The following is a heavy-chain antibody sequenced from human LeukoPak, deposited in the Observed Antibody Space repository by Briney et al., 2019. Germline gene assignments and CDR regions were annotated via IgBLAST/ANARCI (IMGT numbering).Heavy chain of an antibody. D-gene: IGHD6-13*01. CDR3: AKDHTPIEYSSSWGFDY. CDR2: ISGSGGST. Sequence: PGGSLRLSCAASGFTFSSYAMSWVRQAPGKGREWVSAISGSGGSTYYADSVKGRFTISRDNSKNTLYLQMNSLRAEDTAVYYCAKDHTPIEYSSSWGFDYWGQGTLVTVSS. CDR1: GFTFSSYA. V-gene: IGHV3-23*01. J-gene: IGHJ4*02.